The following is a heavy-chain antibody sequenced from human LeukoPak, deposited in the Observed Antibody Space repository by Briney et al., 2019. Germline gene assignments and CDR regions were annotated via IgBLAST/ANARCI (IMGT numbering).Heavy chain of an antibody. Sequence: ASVKVSCKASGYTFTSYGISWVRQAPGQGLEWMGWISAYNGNTNYAQKLRGRVTMTTDTSTSTAYMELRSLRSDDTAVYYCARDLGYSSSWDDRFDPWGQGTLVTVSS. CDR3: ARDLGYSSSWDDRFDP. CDR2: ISAYNGNT. J-gene: IGHJ5*02. V-gene: IGHV1-18*01. D-gene: IGHD6-13*01. CDR1: GYTFTSYG.